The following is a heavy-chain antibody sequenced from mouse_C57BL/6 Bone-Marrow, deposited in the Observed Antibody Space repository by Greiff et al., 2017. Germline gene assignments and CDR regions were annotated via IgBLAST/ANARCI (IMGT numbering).Heavy chain of an antibody. Sequence: QVQLQQPGAELVKPGASVKMSCKASGYTFTSYWITWVKQRPGQGLEWIGDIYPGSGSTNYNEKFKSKATLTVDQSSSTAYMQLNSLTSEDSAVYYCARGYDYDYAMDYWGQGTSVTVSS. CDR2: IYPGSGST. CDR1: GYTFTSYW. D-gene: IGHD2-4*01. V-gene: IGHV1-55*01. J-gene: IGHJ4*01. CDR3: ARGYDYDYAMDY.